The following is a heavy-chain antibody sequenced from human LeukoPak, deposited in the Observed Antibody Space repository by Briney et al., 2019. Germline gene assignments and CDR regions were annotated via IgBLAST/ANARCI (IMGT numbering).Heavy chain of an antibody. J-gene: IGHJ3*02. CDR3: ARDRPGIAVAGDAFDI. CDR2: IYNRGSNT. D-gene: IGHD6-19*01. V-gene: IGHV4-59*01. CDR1: GGPISSYY. Sequence: PSETLSLTCTVSGGPISSYYWSRIRQPPGKGLEWIGYIYNRGSNTNYNPSLKSRVTISVDMSKNQFSLKLRSVTAADTAVYFCARDRPGIAVAGDAFDIWGRGTMVTVSS.